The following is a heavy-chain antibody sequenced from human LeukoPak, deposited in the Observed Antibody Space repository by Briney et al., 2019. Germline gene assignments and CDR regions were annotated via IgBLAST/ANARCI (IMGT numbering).Heavy chain of an antibody. Sequence: PGGSLRLSCAASGFTFSSYGMSWVRQAPGKGLEWVSAISGSGGSTYYADSVKGRFTISRDNSKNTLYLQMNSLRAEDTAVYYCARITVIRVAAMDVWGKGTTVTISS. V-gene: IGHV3-23*01. D-gene: IGHD3-10*01. CDR2: ISGSGGST. CDR3: ARITVIRVAAMDV. CDR1: GFTFSSYG. J-gene: IGHJ6*03.